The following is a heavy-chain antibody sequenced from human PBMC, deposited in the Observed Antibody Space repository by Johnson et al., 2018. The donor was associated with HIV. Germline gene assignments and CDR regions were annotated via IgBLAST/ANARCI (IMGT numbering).Heavy chain of an antibody. CDR3: ARKKTAARGAFDI. CDR1: GFTFSNYA. J-gene: IGHJ3*02. D-gene: IGHD3-10*01. CDR2: ISSDGGST. V-gene: IGHV3-64*01. Sequence: VLLVESGGGLVQPGGSLRLSCAASGFTFSNYAMHCVRQAPGKGLEYVSAISSDGGSTYYANSVKGRFSISRDNSKNTLYLQMGSLRGEDMAVYYCARKKTAARGAFDIWGQGTMVTVSS.